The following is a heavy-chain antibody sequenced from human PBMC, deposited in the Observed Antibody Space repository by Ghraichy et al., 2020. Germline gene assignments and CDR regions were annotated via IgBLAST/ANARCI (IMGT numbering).Heavy chain of an antibody. CDR3: ASGGTPYSSSWYY. V-gene: IGHV4-31*03. J-gene: IGHJ4*02. Sequence: SENLSLTCTVSGGSISSGGYYWSWIRQHPGKGLEWIGYIYYSGSTYYNPSLKSRVTISVDTSKNQFSLKLSSVTAADTAVYYCASGGTPYSSSWYYWGQGTLVTVSS. CDR2: IYYSGST. D-gene: IGHD6-13*01. CDR1: GGSISSGGYY.